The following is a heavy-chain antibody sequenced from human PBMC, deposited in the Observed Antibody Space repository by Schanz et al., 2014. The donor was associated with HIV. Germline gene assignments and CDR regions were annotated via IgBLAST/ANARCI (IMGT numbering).Heavy chain of an antibody. V-gene: IGHV3-74*01. CDR2: INSDGSST. D-gene: IGHD2-15*01. Sequence: EVQLVESGGGLVQPGGSLRLSCAASGSTFSSYWMHWVRQAPGKGLVWVSRINSDGSSTNYADSVKGRLTISRDNAKNTLYLQMNSLRVEDTAVYYCVRDAAGRFSDRSPGYWGQGTLVIVSS. CDR3: VRDAAGRFSDRSPGY. J-gene: IGHJ4*01. CDR1: GSTFSSYW.